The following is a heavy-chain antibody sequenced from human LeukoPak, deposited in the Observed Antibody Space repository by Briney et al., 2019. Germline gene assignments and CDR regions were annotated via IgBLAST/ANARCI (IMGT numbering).Heavy chain of an antibody. Sequence: SETLSLTCIVSGASISSSNRYWGWIRQSPEKGLEWIGTISYSGITYYNPSLKSRLTIFVDTPRSQFSLKLTSVTAADTAVYYRARIYSITTSCFDYWGQGTLVTVSS. J-gene: IGHJ4*02. CDR3: ARIYSITTSCFDY. CDR1: GASISSSNRY. CDR2: ISYSGIT. D-gene: IGHD6-13*01. V-gene: IGHV4-39*01.